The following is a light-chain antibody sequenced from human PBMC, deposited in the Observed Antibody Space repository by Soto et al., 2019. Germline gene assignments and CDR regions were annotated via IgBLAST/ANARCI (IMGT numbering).Light chain of an antibody. CDR2: AAS. CDR1: QGINSY. V-gene: IGKV1-9*01. Sequence: IQLTQSPSSLSASVGDKVTITCRASQGINSYLAWYQQKPGKAPKLLNYAASTLQSGVPSRFSGSGSGTDFTLTFSCLQSEDFATYYCQQLNSYTPWTFGQGTKVDIK. CDR3: QQLNSYTPWT. J-gene: IGKJ1*01.